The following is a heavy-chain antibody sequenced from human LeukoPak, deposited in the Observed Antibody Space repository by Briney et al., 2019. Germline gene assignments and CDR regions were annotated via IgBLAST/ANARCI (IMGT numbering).Heavy chain of an antibody. CDR2: IESTSSPI. CDR1: GFTFRIYS. CDR3: ARATRNGYDY. D-gene: IGHD5-24*01. V-gene: IGHV3-48*04. Sequence: GGSLRLSCAASGFTFRIYSMNWVRQAPGRELEWVSYIESTSSPIYYVDSVKGRFTMSRDNAKNSLFLQMNNLRVEDTAIYYCARATRNGYDYWGQGTLVTVSS. J-gene: IGHJ4*02.